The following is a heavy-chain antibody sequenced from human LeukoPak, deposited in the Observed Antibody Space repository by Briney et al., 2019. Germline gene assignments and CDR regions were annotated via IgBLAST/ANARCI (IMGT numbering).Heavy chain of an antibody. CDR3: ARLNLEWLFRSRTPDY. J-gene: IGHJ4*02. Sequence: PSETLSLTCTVSGGSISSSSYYWGWIRQPPGKGLEWIGSIYYSGSTYYNPSLKSRVTISVDTSKNQFSLKLSSVTAADTAVYYCARLNLEWLFRSRTPDYWGQGTLVTVSS. CDR1: GGSISSSSYY. CDR2: IYYSGST. V-gene: IGHV4-39*07. D-gene: IGHD3-3*01.